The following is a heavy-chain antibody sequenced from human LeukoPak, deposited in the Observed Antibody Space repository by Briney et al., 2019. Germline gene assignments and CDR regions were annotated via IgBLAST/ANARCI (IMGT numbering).Heavy chain of an antibody. V-gene: IGHV3-30-3*01. Sequence: GGSLRLSCAASGFAFSSYAMHWVRQAPGKGLEWVAVISYDGSNKYYADSVKGRFTISRDNARNTLYLQMNSLRAEDTAVYYCASVLRLGYWGQGILVTVSS. CDR2: ISYDGSNK. CDR1: GFAFSSYA. CDR3: ASVLRLGY. D-gene: IGHD4-23*01. J-gene: IGHJ4*02.